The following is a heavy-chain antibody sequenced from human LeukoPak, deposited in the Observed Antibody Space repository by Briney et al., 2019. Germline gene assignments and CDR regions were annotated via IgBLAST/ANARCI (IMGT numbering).Heavy chain of an antibody. D-gene: IGHD3-9*01. CDR1: GFTFSSYG. J-gene: IGHJ6*04. V-gene: IGHV3-30*03. CDR2: ISYDGSNK. Sequence: GGSLRLSCAASGFTFSSYGMHWVRQAPGKGLEWVAVISYDGSNKYYADSVKGRFTISRDNAKNSLYLQMNSLRAEDTAVYYCARTYYDILTGLYGMDVWGKGTTVTVSS. CDR3: ARTYYDILTGLYGMDV.